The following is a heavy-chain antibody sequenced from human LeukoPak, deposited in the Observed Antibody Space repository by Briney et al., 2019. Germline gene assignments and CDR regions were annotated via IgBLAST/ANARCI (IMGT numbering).Heavy chain of an antibody. CDR1: GYTFTGYY. J-gene: IGHJ6*02. CDR3: ARERGGSGSYYPGAYGMDV. D-gene: IGHD3-10*01. CDR2: INPNSGGT. V-gene: IGHV1-2*02. Sequence: ASVKVSCKASGYTFTGYYMHWVRQAPGQGLEWMGWINPNSGGTNYAQKFQGRVTMTRDTSISTAYMELSRLRSDDTAVYYCARERGGSGSYYPGAYGMDVWGQGTTVTVSS.